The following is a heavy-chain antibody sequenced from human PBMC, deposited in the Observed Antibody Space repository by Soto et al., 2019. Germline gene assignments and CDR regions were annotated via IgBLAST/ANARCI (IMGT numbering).Heavy chain of an antibody. Sequence: QITLKESGPALVKPTETLTLTCTFSGFSLSTSAVGVGWIRQPPEKALEWLAVIYWDDDKTYSPSLNNRLTITKDTSNDHVVLVMTNLDPVDTATYYCARREGYWVGNKCKMRAFDFWGQGTMFTVSS. CDR3: ARREGYWVGNKCKMRAFDF. D-gene: IGHD2-15*01. CDR1: GFSLSTSAVG. CDR2: IYWDDDK. J-gene: IGHJ3*01. V-gene: IGHV2-5*02.